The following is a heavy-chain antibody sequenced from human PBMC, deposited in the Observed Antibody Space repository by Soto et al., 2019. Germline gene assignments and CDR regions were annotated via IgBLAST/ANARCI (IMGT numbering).Heavy chain of an antibody. J-gene: IGHJ6*02. CDR3: ARDSSSWPSGYYYYGMDV. CDR2: IYYSGST. V-gene: IGHV4-59*01. D-gene: IGHD6-13*01. CDR1: GGSISSDY. Sequence: SETLSLTCTVSGGSISSDYWSWIRQPPGKGLEWIGYIYYSGSTNYNPSLKSRVTISVDTSKNQFSLKLSSVTAADTAVYYCARDSSSWPSGYYYYGMDVWGQGTTVTVSS.